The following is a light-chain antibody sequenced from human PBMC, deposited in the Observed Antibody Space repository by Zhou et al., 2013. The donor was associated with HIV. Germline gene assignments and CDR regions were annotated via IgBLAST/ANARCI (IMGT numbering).Light chain of an antibody. CDR3: LQHNSYPRYT. V-gene: IGKV1-17*01. J-gene: IGKJ2*01. CDR2: AAS. Sequence: DIQMTQSPSSLSASVGDRVTITCRASQSISRYLNWYQQKPGKAPKFLITAASSLQSGVPSRFSGSGSGTEFTLTISSLQPEDFATYYCLQHNSYPRYTFGQGTKLEIK. CDR1: QSISRY.